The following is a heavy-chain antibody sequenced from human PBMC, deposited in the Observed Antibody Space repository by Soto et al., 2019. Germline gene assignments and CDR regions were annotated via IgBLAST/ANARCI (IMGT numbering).Heavy chain of an antibody. Sequence: GGSLRLSCAASGFTFSNYAMNWVRQAPGKGLEWVSAVSSSGGSTYYADSVKGRFTISRDNSKNTLYLQMNSLRAEDTAVYYCAKDQAWIQLWLSYWGQGTVVTVSS. J-gene: IGHJ4*02. CDR3: AKDQAWIQLWLSY. V-gene: IGHV3-23*01. CDR2: VSSSGGST. CDR1: GFTFSNYA. D-gene: IGHD5-18*01.